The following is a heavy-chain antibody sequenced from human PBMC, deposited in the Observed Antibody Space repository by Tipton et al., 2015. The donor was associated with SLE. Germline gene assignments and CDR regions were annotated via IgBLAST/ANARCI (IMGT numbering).Heavy chain of an antibody. CDR3: AKDPGWGGYDAFDI. V-gene: IGHV3-23*01. Sequence: SLRLSCAASGFTFSSYAMGWVRQAPGKGLEWVSGIRGSGGSTNYADSVKGRFTISRDNPKNTLYLQMNSLRAEDTAVYYCAKDPGWGGYDAFDIWGQGTMVTVSS. J-gene: IGHJ3*02. D-gene: IGHD5-12*01. CDR2: IRGSGGST. CDR1: GFTFSSYA.